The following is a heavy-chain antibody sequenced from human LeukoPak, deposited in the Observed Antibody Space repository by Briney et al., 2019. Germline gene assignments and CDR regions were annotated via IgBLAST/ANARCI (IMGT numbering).Heavy chain of an antibody. CDR1: GFTFSSYA. J-gene: IGHJ4*02. D-gene: IGHD1-26*01. V-gene: IGHV3-23*01. CDR3: AKVLSQLLVDY. CDR2: ISGSGGST. Sequence: VGSLRLSCAASGFTFSSYAMSWVRQAPGKGLEWVSAISGSGGSTYYADSVKGRFTISRDNSKNTLYLQMNSLRAEDTAVYYGAKVLSQLLVDYWGQGTLVTVSS.